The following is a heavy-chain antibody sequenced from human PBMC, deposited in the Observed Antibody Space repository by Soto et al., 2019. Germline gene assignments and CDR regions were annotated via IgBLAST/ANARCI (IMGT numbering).Heavy chain of an antibody. CDR2: IKQDGSER. Sequence: EVKLVESGGGLVQPGGSLRLSCAASGFSLIPYWMSWVRQAPGKGLEWVANIKQDGSERNYVNSVKGRFTISRDNAKNSVDLEMNSLRPEDTAVYYCARGGVQYYDNSFDFWGQGTLVNVSS. CDR1: GFSLIPYW. D-gene: IGHD3-22*01. J-gene: IGHJ4*02. CDR3: ARGGVQYYDNSFDF. V-gene: IGHV3-7*03.